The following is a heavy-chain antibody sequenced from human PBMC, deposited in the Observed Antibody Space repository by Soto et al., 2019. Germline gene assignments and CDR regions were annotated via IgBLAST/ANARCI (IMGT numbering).Heavy chain of an antibody. Sequence: QVQLQESGPGLVKPSETLSLTCTVSGASISNYYWSWIRQPPGKGLEWIGYIYHSGITSYNPSLKSRVTISVDTSENQVSLKLTFVTAADTAVYYCARQTYPYYYGMDVWGQGSTVTVSS. CDR1: GASISNYY. D-gene: IGHD2-21*01. V-gene: IGHV4-59*08. CDR2: IYHSGIT. CDR3: ARQTYPYYYGMDV. J-gene: IGHJ6*02.